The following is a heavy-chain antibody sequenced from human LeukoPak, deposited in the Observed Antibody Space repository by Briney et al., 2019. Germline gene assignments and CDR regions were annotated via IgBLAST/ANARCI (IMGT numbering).Heavy chain of an antibody. CDR3: AGAGGYSYG. V-gene: IGHV4-59*01. CDR1: GGSISSYY. Sequence: SETLSLTCTVSGGSISSYYWSWIRQPPGKGLEWIGYIYYSGSTNYNPSLKSRVTISVDTSKNQFSLKLSSVTAADTAVYYCAGAGGYSYGWGQGTMVTVSS. D-gene: IGHD5-18*01. CDR2: IYYSGST. J-gene: IGHJ3*01.